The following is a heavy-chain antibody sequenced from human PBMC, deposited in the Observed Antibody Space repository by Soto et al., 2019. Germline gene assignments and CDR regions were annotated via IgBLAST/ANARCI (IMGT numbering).Heavy chain of an antibody. CDR2: ISTSGDTK. V-gene: IGHV3-48*03. Sequence: SLRLSCAASGFTFSSYEMNWVRQAPGKGLEWVSYISTSGDTKYYADSVKGRFTISRDNAKNSLYLQMNSLRAEDTAVYYCARDGYSYGSPFDYWGQGTLVTASS. CDR1: GFTFSSYE. CDR3: ARDGYSYGSPFDY. D-gene: IGHD5-18*01. J-gene: IGHJ4*02.